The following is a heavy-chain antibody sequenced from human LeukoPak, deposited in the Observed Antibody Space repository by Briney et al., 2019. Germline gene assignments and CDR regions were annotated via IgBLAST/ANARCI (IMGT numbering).Heavy chain of an antibody. J-gene: IGHJ3*01. CDR3: ARPVMRHHPSGSSYTHAF. CDR1: GGSISGLY. V-gene: IGHV4-59*08. D-gene: IGHD3-22*01. CDR2: IYYSGTT. Sequence: PETLSLTCPVSGGSISGLYWSWIRPPPGRGLEWIGFIYYSGTTYYNPSLLSRVTIVIDKTSNQVSLRVRSVTAEGRAGYYFARPVMRHHPSGSSYTHAF.